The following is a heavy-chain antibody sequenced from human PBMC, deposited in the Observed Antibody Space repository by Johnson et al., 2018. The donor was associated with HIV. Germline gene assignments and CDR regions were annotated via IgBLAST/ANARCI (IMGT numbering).Heavy chain of an antibody. V-gene: IGHV3-49*04. CDR2: IRSKAYGGTT. CDR1: GFTFGDYA. Sequence: VQLVESGGGLVQPGRSLRLSCTASGFTFGDYAMSWVRQAPGKGLEWVGFIRSKAYGGTTEYAASVKGRFTISRDDSKSIAYPQMNSLKTEDPAVYYCTRVWFGVVSAFEIWGQGTMGTVSS. D-gene: IGHD3-10*01. J-gene: IGHJ3*02. CDR3: TRVWFGVVSAFEI.